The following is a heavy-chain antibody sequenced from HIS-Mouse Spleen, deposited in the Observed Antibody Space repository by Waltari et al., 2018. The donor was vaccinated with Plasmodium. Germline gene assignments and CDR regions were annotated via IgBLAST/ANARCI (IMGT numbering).Heavy chain of an antibody. D-gene: IGHD2-15*01. Sequence: QVQLQQWGAGLLKTSETSSPTCAGYGGSVSGYYWSWIRQPPGKGLEWIGEINHSRSTNYHPSLKSRVTISVDTSKNQFSLKLSSVTAADTAVYYCARLVVVASKDSYWGQGTLVTVSS. CDR3: ARLVVVASKDSY. J-gene: IGHJ4*02. V-gene: IGHV4-34*01. CDR2: INHSRST. CDR1: GGSVSGYY.